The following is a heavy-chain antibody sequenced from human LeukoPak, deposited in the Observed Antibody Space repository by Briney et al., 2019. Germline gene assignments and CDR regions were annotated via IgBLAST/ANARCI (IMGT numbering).Heavy chain of an antibody. CDR2: ISAYNGNT. J-gene: IGHJ4*02. D-gene: IGHD4-17*01. V-gene: IGHV1-18*01. CDR1: GYTFTSYG. CDR3: ASNIDYGDYVAFDY. Sequence: GASVKVSCKASGYTFTSYGISWVRQAPGQGLEWMGWISAYNGNTNYAQKPQGRVTMTTDTSTSTAYMELRSLRSDDTAVYYCASNIDYGDYVAFDYWGQGTLVTVSS.